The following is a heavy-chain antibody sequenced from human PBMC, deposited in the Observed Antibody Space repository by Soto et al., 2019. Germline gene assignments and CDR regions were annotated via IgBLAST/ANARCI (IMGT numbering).Heavy chain of an antibody. CDR2: IIPIFGTA. CDR3: ARAGTPWIQLWYFDY. Sequence: GASVKVSCKASGGTFSSYAISWVRQAPGQGLEWMGGIIPIFGTANYAQKFQGRVTITADESTSTAYMELSSLRSEDTAVYYCARAGTPWIQLWYFDYWGQGTLVTVS. D-gene: IGHD5-18*01. J-gene: IGHJ4*02. CDR1: GGTFSSYA. V-gene: IGHV1-69*13.